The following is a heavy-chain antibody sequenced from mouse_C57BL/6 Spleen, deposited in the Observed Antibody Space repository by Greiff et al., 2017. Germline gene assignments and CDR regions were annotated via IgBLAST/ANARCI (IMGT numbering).Heavy chain of an antibody. J-gene: IGHJ4*01. Sequence: VKLVESGPGLVAPSQSLSITCTVSGFSLTSYGVHWVRQPPGRGLEWLVVIWSDGSTTYNSALKSRLSISKDNSKSQVFLKMNSLQTDDTAMYYCARHYGSSYDYAMDYWGQGTSVTVSS. D-gene: IGHD1-1*01. CDR3: ARHYGSSYDYAMDY. CDR2: IWSDGST. CDR1: GFSLTSYG. V-gene: IGHV2-6-1*01.